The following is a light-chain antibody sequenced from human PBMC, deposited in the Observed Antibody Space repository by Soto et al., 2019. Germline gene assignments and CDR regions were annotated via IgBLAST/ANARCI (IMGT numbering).Light chain of an antibody. CDR1: QSVSSSY. CDR2: GAS. CDR3: QQHGTT. J-gene: IGKJ1*01. V-gene: IGKV3-20*01. Sequence: IVLTQSQGTLSLSPGERATLSCRASQSVSSSYLACYQQKPGQAPRLLIYGASSRATGIAARFSGSGSGTDFTLTISRLEPEDFAVYYCQQHGTTFGQGTKVDIK.